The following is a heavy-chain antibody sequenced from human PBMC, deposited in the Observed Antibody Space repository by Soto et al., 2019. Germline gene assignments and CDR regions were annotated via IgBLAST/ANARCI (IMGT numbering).Heavy chain of an antibody. CDR2: INPGGGST. CDR3: AKARDGIQLKLYSFGY. Sequence: VKVSCKASGYTFTSYYMHWVRQAPGQGLEWMGIINPGGGSTSYAQKFQGRVTMTRDTSTSTVYMELSSLRSEDTAVYYCAKARDGIQLKLYSFGYWGRGSLV. CDR1: GYTFTSYY. J-gene: IGHJ4*02. D-gene: IGHD5-18*01. V-gene: IGHV1-46*01.